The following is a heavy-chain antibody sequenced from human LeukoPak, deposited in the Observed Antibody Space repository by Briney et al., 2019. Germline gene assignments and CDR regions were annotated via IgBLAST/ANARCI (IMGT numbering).Heavy chain of an antibody. V-gene: IGHV1-69*13. D-gene: IGHD4-17*01. CDR2: IIPIFGTA. J-gene: IGHJ4*02. CDR3: ARAPYPVGDGDYENY. Sequence: SVKVSCKASGYTFTNYAMSWVRQAPGQGLEWMGGIIPIFGTANYAQKFQGRVTITADESTSTAYMELSSLRSEDTAVYYCARAPYPVGDGDYENYWGQGTLVTVSS. CDR1: GYTFTNYA.